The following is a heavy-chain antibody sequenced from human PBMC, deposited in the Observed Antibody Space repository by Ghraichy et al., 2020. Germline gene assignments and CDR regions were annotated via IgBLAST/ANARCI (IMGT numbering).Heavy chain of an antibody. J-gene: IGHJ6*03. CDR3: TRNPRVLGGPTGPDYFTYYMDV. Sequence: LSLTCAASGFAFSSHIMNWVRQAPGKGLEWVSSINPDSGYIFYSDSLKGRFTISRDNAKNSVFLQMSGLRAEDTAVYYCTRNPRVLGGPTGPDYFTYYMDVWGKGTTVTVSS. D-gene: IGHD2-8*02. CDR1: GFAFSSHI. CDR2: INPDSGYI. V-gene: IGHV3-21*01.